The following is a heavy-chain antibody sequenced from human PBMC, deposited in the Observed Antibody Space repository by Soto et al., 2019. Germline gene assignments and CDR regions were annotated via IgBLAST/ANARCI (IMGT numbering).Heavy chain of an antibody. J-gene: IGHJ4*02. D-gene: IGHD6-6*01. CDR2: ISGSGGST. CDR1: GFTFSSYA. CDR3: AKVEGAKQLAYLDY. V-gene: IGHV3-23*01. Sequence: GGSLRLSCAASGFTFSSYAMSWVRQAPGKGLEWVSAISGSGGSTYYADSVKGRFTISRDNSKNTLYLQMNSRRAEDTAVYYCAKVEGAKQLAYLDYWGQGTLVTVSS.